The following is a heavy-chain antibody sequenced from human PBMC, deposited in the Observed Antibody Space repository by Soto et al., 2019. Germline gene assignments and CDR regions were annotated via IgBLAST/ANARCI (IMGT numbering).Heavy chain of an antibody. CDR3: ARLVWSYGTWFDP. V-gene: IGHV4-59*08. J-gene: IGHJ5*02. CDR2: IYYSGST. D-gene: IGHD5-18*01. Sequence: SEPLCLTWTVSGGSISSYDWSWIRQPPGKGLEWIGYIYYSGSTNYNPSLKSRVTISVDTSKNQFSLKLSSVTAADTAVYYCARLVWSYGTWFDPWGQETLVTVS. CDR1: GGSISSYD.